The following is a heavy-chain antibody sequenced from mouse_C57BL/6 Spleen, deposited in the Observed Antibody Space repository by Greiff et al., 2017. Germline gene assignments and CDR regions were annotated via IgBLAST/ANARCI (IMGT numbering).Heavy chain of an antibody. CDR3: ANGYYELAY. Sequence: EVKLQQSGPELVKPGASVKMSCKASGYTFTDYHMHWVKQSHGKGLEWIGYINPNNGCTRYNQKFKGKATLTVNKSSSTAYLERRSLTSDDSAVYYCANGYYELAYWGQGTLVTVSA. CDR1: GYTFTDYH. CDR2: INPNNGCT. J-gene: IGHJ3*01. D-gene: IGHD2-3*01. V-gene: IGHV1-22*01.